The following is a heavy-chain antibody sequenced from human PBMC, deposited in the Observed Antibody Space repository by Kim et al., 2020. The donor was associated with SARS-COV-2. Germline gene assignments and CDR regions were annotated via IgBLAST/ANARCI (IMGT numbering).Heavy chain of an antibody. Sequence: YVDSVKGRFTISRDNAKNSLYLQMNSLRAEDTAVYYCARGDWSGYYPFDYWGQGTLVTVSS. V-gene: IGHV3-7*01. J-gene: IGHJ4*02. D-gene: IGHD3-3*01. CDR3: ARGDWSGYYPFDY.